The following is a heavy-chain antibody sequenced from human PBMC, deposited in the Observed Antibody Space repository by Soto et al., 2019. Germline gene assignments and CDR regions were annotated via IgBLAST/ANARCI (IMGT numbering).Heavy chain of an antibody. CDR2: INAGNGNT. Sequence: ASVKVSCKASGYTFTSYAMHWVRQAPGQRLEWMGWINAGNGNTKYSQKFQGRVTITRDTSASTAYMELSSLRSEDTAVYYWARVGCSGGSCYLDYWGQGTLVTVSS. CDR1: GYTFTSYA. D-gene: IGHD2-15*01. J-gene: IGHJ4*02. V-gene: IGHV1-3*01. CDR3: ARVGCSGGSCYLDY.